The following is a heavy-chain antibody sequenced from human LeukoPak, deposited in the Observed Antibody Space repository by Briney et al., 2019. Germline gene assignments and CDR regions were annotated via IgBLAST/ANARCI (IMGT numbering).Heavy chain of an antibody. J-gene: IGHJ4*02. CDR2: ISAYNGNT. CDR3: ARDFDFWSGSLVY. CDR1: GYTFTGYY. Sequence: ASVKVSCKASGYTFTGYYMHWVRQAPGQGLEWMGWISAYNGNTNYAQKLQGRVTMTTDTSTSTAYVELRSLRSDDTAVYYCARDFDFWSGSLVYWGQGTLVTVSS. V-gene: IGHV1-18*04. D-gene: IGHD3-3*01.